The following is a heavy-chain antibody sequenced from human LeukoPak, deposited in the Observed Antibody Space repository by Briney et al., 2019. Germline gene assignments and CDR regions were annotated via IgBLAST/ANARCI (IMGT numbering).Heavy chain of an antibody. D-gene: IGHD3-10*01. V-gene: IGHV3-53*01. CDR2: IYSGGST. J-gene: IGHJ4*02. Sequence: GGSLRLSCAAPGFTVSSNYMSWVRQAPGKGLEWVSVIYSGGSTYYADSVKGRFTISRDNSKNTLYLQMNSLRAEDTAVYYCARAPPSGWGDFDYWGQGTLVTVSS. CDR3: ARAPPSGWGDFDY. CDR1: GFTVSSNY.